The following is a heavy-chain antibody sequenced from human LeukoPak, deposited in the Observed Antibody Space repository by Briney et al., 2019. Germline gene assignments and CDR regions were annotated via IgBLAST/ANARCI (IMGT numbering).Heavy chain of an antibody. Sequence: GGSLRLSCAASGFIFSSYGMHWVRQAPGKGLEWVAFIRYDGSNKYYADSVKGRFTISRDNSKNTLYLQMNSLRAEDTAVYYCAIEGVAARPIDDYWGQGTLVTVSS. J-gene: IGHJ4*02. CDR3: AIEGVAARPIDDY. CDR2: IRYDGSNK. D-gene: IGHD6-6*01. V-gene: IGHV3-30*02. CDR1: GFIFSSYG.